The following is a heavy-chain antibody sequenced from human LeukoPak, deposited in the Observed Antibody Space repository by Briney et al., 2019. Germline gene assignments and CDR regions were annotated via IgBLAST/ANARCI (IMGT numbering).Heavy chain of an antibody. D-gene: IGHD2-2*01. Sequence: SVKVSCKASGGTFSSYAISWVRQAPGQGLEWMGRIIPILGIANYAQKFQGRVTITADESTSTAYMELSSLRSEDTAVYYCARGHIVVVPAATEAWFDPWGQGTLVTVSS. J-gene: IGHJ5*02. V-gene: IGHV1-69*04. CDR2: IIPILGIA. CDR1: GGTFSSYA. CDR3: ARGHIVVVPAATEAWFDP.